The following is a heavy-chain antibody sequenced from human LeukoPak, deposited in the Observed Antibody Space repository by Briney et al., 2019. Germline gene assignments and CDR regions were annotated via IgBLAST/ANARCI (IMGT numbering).Heavy chain of an antibody. CDR1: GVTLSNYA. D-gene: IGHD3-22*01. CDR2: IYRDDTT. Sequence: GGSLRLSCVASGVTLSNYAMSWARQAPGKGLAWVSVIYRDDTTYYADSVKGRFTISRDNSKNTLYLQMSSLRAEDTAMYYCATAAYDTGSYIVNHDYWGQGTLVTVSS. CDR3: ATAAYDTGSYIVNHDY. V-gene: IGHV3-53*01. J-gene: IGHJ4*02.